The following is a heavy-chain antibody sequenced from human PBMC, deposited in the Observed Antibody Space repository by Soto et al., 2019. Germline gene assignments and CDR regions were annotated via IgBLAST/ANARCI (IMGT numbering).Heavy chain of an antibody. CDR2: IYYSGST. CDR3: ARHKGSTSWYPFDY. J-gene: IGHJ4*02. V-gene: IGHV4-59*01. D-gene: IGHD6-13*01. CDR1: GGSISTYY. Sequence: TSETLSLTCTVSGGSISTYYWSWIRQPPGKGLEWIGNIYYSGSTNYNPSFKSRVTISVDTSKNQFSLNLSSVTAADTAVYYCARHKGSTSWYPFDYWGQGTLVTVSS.